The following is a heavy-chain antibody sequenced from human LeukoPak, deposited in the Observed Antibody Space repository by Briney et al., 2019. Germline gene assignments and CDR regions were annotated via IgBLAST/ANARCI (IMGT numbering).Heavy chain of an antibody. CDR3: ARDIGELFGWFDP. CDR2: IIPIFGTA. V-gene: IGHV1-69*05. CDR1: GGTFSSYA. D-gene: IGHD3-10*01. Sequence: SVKVSCKASGGTFSSYAISWVRQAPGQGLEWMGGIIPIFGTANYAQKFQGRVTITTDESTSTAYMELSSPRSEDTAVYYCARDIGELFGWFDPWGQGTLVTVSS. J-gene: IGHJ5*02.